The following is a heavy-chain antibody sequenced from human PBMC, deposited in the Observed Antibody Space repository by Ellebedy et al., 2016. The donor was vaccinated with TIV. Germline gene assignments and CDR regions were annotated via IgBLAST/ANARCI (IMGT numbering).Heavy chain of an antibody. CDR1: AFTVSSYY. Sequence: PGGSLRLSCAASAFTVSSYYMSLVRHAPGNGLDWASVIYSGGSTYYADSVKGRFTISRDNTKKTLYLQMNSLRAEDTAVYYWASTEREQVDYWGQGTLVTVSS. CDR3: ASTEREQVDY. CDR2: IYSGGST. D-gene: IGHD1-26*01. J-gene: IGHJ4*02. V-gene: IGHV3-53*01.